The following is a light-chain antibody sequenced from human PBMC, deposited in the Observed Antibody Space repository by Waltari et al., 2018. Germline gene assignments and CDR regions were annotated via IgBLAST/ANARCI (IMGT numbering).Light chain of an antibody. J-gene: IGLJ2*01. CDR3: SSYTSSDTLVV. V-gene: IGLV2-14*03. Sequence: QSALTQPASVSGSPGQSITISCTGTSGDVGAYDYVPWFQQRPLRAPQLMLYNATFRPSGVSRRFSGSKSGNTASLTISGLQTEDEAHYFCSSYTSSDTLVVFGGGTKVTV. CDR2: NAT. CDR1: SGDVGAYDY.